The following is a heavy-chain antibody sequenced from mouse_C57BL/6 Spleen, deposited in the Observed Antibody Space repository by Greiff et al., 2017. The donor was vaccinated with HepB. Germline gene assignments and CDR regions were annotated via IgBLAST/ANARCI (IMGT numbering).Heavy chain of an antibody. J-gene: IGHJ4*01. CDR3: ARDGLGRDYYAMDD. CDR2: ISDGGSYT. Sequence: EVKVVESGGGLVKPGGSLKLSCAASGFTFSSYAMSWVRQTPEKRLEWVATISDGGSYTYYPDNVKGRFTISRDNAKNNLYLQMSHLKSEDTAMYYCARDGLGRDYYAMDDWGQGTSVTVSS. CDR1: GFTFSSYA. V-gene: IGHV5-4*01. D-gene: IGHD4-1*01.